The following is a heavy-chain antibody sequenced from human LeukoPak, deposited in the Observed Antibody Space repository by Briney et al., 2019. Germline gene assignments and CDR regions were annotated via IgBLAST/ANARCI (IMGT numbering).Heavy chain of an antibody. V-gene: IGHV1-69*01. D-gene: IGHD2-2*01. CDR3: ARDGEYCSSTSCYDPNYYYYYGMDV. J-gene: IGHJ6*02. CDR1: GGTFSSYA. CDR2: IIPIFGTA. Sequence: SVKVSCKASGGTFSSYAISWVRQAPGQGLEWMGGIIPIFGTANYAQKFQGRVTITADESTSTAYMELSSLRSEDTAVYYCARDGEYCSSTSCYDPNYYYYYGMDVWGQGTTVTVSS.